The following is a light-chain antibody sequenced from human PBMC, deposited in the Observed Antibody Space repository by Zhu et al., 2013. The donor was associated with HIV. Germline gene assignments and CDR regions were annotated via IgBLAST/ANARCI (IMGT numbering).Light chain of an antibody. V-gene: IGKV3-20*01. CDR1: QSVSSSY. Sequence: EIVLTQSPGTLSLSPGERATLSCTASQSVSSSYLTWYQQRPGQAPRLLIFGASSRASGIPDRFSGSGSGTDFTLTISRLEPEDFAVYYCQQYGSSPLTFGG. J-gene: IGKJ4*01. CDR2: GAS. CDR3: QQYGSSPLT.